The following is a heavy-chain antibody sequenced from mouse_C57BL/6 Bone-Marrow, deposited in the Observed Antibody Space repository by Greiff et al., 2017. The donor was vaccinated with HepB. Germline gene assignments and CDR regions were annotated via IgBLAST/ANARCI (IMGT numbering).Heavy chain of an antibody. V-gene: IGHV5-16*01. CDR3: ARDRHYGSSYVPHWYFDV. D-gene: IGHD1-1*01. CDR2: INYDGSST. Sequence: EVMLVESEGGLVQPGSSMKLSCTASGFTFSDYYMAWVRQVPEKGLEWVANINYDGSSTYYLDSLKSRFIISRDNAKNILYLQMSSLKSEDTATYYCARDRHYGSSYVPHWYFDVWGTGTTVTVSS. CDR1: GFTFSDYY. J-gene: IGHJ1*03.